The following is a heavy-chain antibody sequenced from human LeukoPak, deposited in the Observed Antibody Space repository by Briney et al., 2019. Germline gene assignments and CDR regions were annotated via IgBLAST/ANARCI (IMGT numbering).Heavy chain of an antibody. CDR2: INPDSGGT. D-gene: IGHD1-26*01. CDR1: GGTFSSYT. Sequence: ASVKVSCKASGGTFSSYTISWVRRAPGQGLEWMGRINPDSGGTNFAQKFQARVTVTRDTSISTAYMELSTLRSDDTAVYYCARPRATKLVDDGFDIWGQGTIVTVSS. CDR3: ARPRATKLVDDGFDI. J-gene: IGHJ3*02. V-gene: IGHV1-2*06.